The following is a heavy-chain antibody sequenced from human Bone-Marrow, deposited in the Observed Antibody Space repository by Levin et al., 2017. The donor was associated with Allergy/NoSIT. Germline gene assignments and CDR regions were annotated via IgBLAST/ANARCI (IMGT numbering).Heavy chain of an antibody. J-gene: IGHJ5*02. V-gene: IGHV4-39*02. D-gene: IGHD1-7*01. Sequence: ASETLSLTCPVSGGSIRDSSSFWAWIRQSPGKGLEWIGSIYYSGTTYDNPSLSSRVTISVDRSENSFSLRLSSVTAADTAVYYCVRGKSITAWNYFDPWGQGILVIVSS. CDR3: VRGKSITAWNYFDP. CDR2: IYYSGTT. CDR1: GGSIRDSSSF.